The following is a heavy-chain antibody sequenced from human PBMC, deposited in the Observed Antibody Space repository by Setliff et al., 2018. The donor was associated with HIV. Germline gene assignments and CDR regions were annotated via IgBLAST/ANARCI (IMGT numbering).Heavy chain of an antibody. D-gene: IGHD3-10*01. J-gene: IGHJ4*01. CDR1: GFTFSSYW. Sequence: GGSLRLSCATSGFTFSSYWMHWVRQAPGKGLQWNARINSDGRSTDYAESVKGRFTISKDTARNTLYPQMNTVTAEDTAVYYCTTPRISGSSGWYFDYWGHGTLVTSPQ. CDR3: TTPRISGSSGWYFDY. CDR2: INSDGRST. V-gene: IGHV3-74*01.